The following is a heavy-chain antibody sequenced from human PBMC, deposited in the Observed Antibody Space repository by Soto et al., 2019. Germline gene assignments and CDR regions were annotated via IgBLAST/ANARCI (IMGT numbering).Heavy chain of an antibody. Sequence: GGSLRLSCAASGFTFSSYAMSWVRQAPGKGLEWVSAISGSGGSTYYADSVKGRFTISRDNSKNTLYLQMNSLRAEDTAVYYCAKGDVVVVAATTPSFDYWGQGTLVTVSS. V-gene: IGHV3-23*01. CDR1: GFTFSSYA. CDR2: ISGSGGST. D-gene: IGHD2-15*01. CDR3: AKGDVVVVAATTPSFDY. J-gene: IGHJ4*02.